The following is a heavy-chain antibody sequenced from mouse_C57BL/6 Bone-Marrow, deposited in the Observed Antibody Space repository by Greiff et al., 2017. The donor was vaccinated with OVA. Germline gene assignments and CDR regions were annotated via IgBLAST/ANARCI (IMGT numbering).Heavy chain of an antibody. CDR3: ARDEDYYAMDY. CDR2: ISDGGSYT. J-gene: IGHJ4*01. CDR1: GFTFSSYA. V-gene: IGHV5-4*01. Sequence: EVKLVESGGGLVKPGGSLELSCAASGFTFSSYAMSWVRQTPEKRLEWVATISDGGSYTYYPDNVKGRFTISRDNAKNNLYLQMSHLKSEDTAMYYCARDEDYYAMDYWGQGTSVTVSS.